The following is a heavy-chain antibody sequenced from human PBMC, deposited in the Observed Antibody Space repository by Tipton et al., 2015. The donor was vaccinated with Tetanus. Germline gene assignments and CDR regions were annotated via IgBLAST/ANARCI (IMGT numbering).Heavy chain of an antibody. V-gene: IGHV5-51*03. CDR1: GYSFTSYW. Sequence: QSGAEVKKPGESLKISCRGSGYSFTSYWIGWVRQMPGKGLEWMGIIYPGDSDTRYSPSFQGQGTISAGKSISTAYLQWSSLKASDTAMYYCARLGSFGSFYSGMDVWGQGTTVTVSS. CDR2: IYPGDSDT. CDR3: ARLGSFGSFYSGMDV. D-gene: IGHD3-10*01. J-gene: IGHJ6*02.